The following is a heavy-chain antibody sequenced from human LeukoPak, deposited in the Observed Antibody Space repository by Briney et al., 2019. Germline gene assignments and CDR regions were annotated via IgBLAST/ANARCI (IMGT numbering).Heavy chain of an antibody. CDR2: ISSTGGTT. D-gene: IGHD5-18*01. CDR3: ARESAGAWIQLWDFDY. J-gene: IGHJ4*02. Sequence: GGSLRLSCAASGSTFSSYSMNWVRQAPGKGLEWVSSISSTGGTTYYADSVKGRFTISRDNSKNSLYLQMNSLRAEDTAVYYCARESAGAWIQLWDFDYWGQGTLVTVSS. CDR1: GSTFSSYS. V-gene: IGHV3-48*01.